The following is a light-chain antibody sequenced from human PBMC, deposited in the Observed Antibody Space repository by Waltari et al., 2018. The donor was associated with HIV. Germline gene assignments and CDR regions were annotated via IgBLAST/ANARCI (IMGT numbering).Light chain of an antibody. V-gene: IGLV1-47*01. J-gene: IGLJ3*02. CDR1: TSNIGNNY. CDR2: RHN. Sequence: QSVLTQPPSASGTPGQRVTISCFGGTSNIGNNYVYWYKQLPGPAPNLLIYRHNQRPSGVPDRFSGSKSGTSASLAISGLRSEDEADYYCAAWDDSLSGPVFGGGTKLTVL. CDR3: AAWDDSLSGPV.